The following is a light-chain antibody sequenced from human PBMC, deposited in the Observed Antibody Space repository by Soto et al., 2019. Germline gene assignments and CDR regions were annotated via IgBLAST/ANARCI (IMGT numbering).Light chain of an antibody. CDR3: QERSNWPRWT. V-gene: IGKV3-11*01. CDR2: DAS. CDR1: QSVGTF. J-gene: IGKJ1*01. Sequence: EIVLTQSPATLSLSPGERATLSCRASQSVGTFVAWFQQRPGQAPRVLIYDASSRATGIPVRFSGSGSGTDFTLTIISLEPEDFAVYYCQERSNWPRWTFGQGTKVE.